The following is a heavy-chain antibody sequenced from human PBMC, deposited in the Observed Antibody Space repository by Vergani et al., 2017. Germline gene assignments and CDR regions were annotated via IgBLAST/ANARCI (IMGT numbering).Heavy chain of an antibody. CDR3: ARERNAYYDFWSGYYTQYYFDY. J-gene: IGHJ4*02. CDR2: ISWNSGAV. D-gene: IGHD3-3*01. V-gene: IGHV3-9*01. Sequence: EVDLVGSGGGLAQPGGSLRLSCEASGITFWKFGMHWVRQGPGKGLEWVSGISWNSGAVDYADSVRGRFTISRDNAKNSLYLQMNSLRAEDTALYYCARERNAYYDFWSGYYTQYYFDYWGQGTLVTVSS. CDR1: GITFWKFG.